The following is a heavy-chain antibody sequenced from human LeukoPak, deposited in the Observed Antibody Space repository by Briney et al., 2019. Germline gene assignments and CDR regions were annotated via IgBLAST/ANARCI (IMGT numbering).Heavy chain of an antibody. J-gene: IGHJ4*02. CDR1: GGSFSGYY. Sequence: SETLSLTCAVYGGSFSGYYWSWIRQPPGKGLEWIGETNHSGSTNYNPSLKSRVTISVDTSKNQFSLKLSSVTAADTAVYYCARGLRYNWNYLGYWGQGTLVTVSS. D-gene: IGHD1-20*01. CDR3: ARGLRYNWNYLGY. V-gene: IGHV4-34*01. CDR2: TNHSGST.